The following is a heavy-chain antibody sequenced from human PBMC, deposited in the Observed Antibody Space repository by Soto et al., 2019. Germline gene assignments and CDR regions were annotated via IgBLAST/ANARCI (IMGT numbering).Heavy chain of an antibody. J-gene: IGHJ6*02. Sequence: SETLSLTCTVSGGSISSGGYYWIWIRQHPGKGLEWIGYIYYSGSTYYNPSLKSRVTISVDTSKNQFSLKLSSVTAADTAVYYCARDYRPDYYYYGMDVWGQGTTVTVSS. V-gene: IGHV4-31*03. CDR2: IYYSGST. CDR3: ARDYRPDYYYYGMDV. CDR1: GGSISSGGYY. D-gene: IGHD4-4*01.